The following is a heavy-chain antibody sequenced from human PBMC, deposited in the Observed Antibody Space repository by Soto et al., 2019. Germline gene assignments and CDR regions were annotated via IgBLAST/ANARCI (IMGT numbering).Heavy chain of an antibody. Sequence: EVQLLESGGGLVQPGGSLRLSCAASGFTFSTYSMAWVRQAPGKGLAWVSGLSGGGANTFYADSVKGRFTISVDNSKNTGYQQMNSLRVEDTAVYYCARWDGYGDEWGQGTLVTVSS. V-gene: IGHV3-23*01. D-gene: IGHD5-12*01. CDR1: GFTFSTYS. J-gene: IGHJ4*02. CDR2: LSGGGANT. CDR3: ARWDGYGDE.